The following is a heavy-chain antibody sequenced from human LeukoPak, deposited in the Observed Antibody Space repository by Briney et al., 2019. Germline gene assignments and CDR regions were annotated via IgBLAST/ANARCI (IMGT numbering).Heavy chain of an antibody. D-gene: IGHD4-17*01. CDR3: ARKYTVTVSFDY. Sequence: SETLSLTCTVSGGSISSGGYYWSWIRQPPGKGLEWIGYIYHSGSTYYNPSLKSRVTISVDRSKNQFSLKLSSVTAADTAVYYCARKYTVTVSFDYWGQGTLVTVSS. J-gene: IGHJ4*02. CDR2: IYHSGST. V-gene: IGHV4-30-2*01. CDR1: GGSISSGGYY.